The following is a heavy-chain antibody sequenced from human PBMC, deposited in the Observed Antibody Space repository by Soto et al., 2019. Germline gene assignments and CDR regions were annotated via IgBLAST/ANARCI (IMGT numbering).Heavy chain of an antibody. CDR2: IYYSGST. D-gene: IGHD4-17*01. Sequence: PRKGLEWIGYIYYSGSTNYNPSLKSRVTISVDTSKNQFSLKLSSVTAADTAVYYCERRAYGDYMSTYYFDYWGQGTLVTVSS. J-gene: IGHJ4*02. V-gene: IGHV4-59*08. CDR3: ERRAYGDYMSTYYFDY.